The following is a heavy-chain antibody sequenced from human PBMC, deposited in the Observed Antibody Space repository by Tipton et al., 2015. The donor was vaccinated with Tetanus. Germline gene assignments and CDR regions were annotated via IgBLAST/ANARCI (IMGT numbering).Heavy chain of an antibody. J-gene: IGHJ3*01. CDR2: IYPGDSYS. Sequence: QLVQSGAEVKKAGESLKISCKGFGYTFISYWIGWVRQTPGKGLEWLGTIYPGDSYSTYSPSFEGQVTISVDRSIDTAYLQWSSLKASDTAIYYCARPLTSVAFGGFAFDVWGQGTLVTVSS. V-gene: IGHV5-51*01. CDR3: ARPLTSVAFGGFAFDV. CDR1: GYTFISYW. D-gene: IGHD3-16*01.